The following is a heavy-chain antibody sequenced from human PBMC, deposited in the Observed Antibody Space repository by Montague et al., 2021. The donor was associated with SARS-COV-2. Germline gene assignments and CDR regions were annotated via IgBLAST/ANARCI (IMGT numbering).Heavy chain of an antibody. CDR3: ARGPPPRIAFGGIISYGFDV. J-gene: IGHJ6*02. Sequence: SETLSLTCAVYGGSFSGYYWNWIRQPPGKGMEWIGEISHSGSTNYNQSLKSRVTISVDTSKNQFSLKLRSVTAADTALFYCARGPPPRIAFGGIISYGFDVWGQGTTVTVSS. CDR2: ISHSGST. V-gene: IGHV4-34*01. D-gene: IGHD3-16*02. CDR1: GGSFSGYY.